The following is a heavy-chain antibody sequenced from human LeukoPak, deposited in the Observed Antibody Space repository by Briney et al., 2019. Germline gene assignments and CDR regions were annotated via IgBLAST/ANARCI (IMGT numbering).Heavy chain of an antibody. CDR3: AREPSVTTDD. J-gene: IGHJ4*02. V-gene: IGHV4-31*03. CDR2: IYYSGST. Sequence: SQTLSLTCTVSGGSISSGGYYWSWIRQHPGKGLEWIGYIYYSGSTYYNPSLKSRVTISVDTSKNQFSLKLSSATAADTAVYYCAREPSVTTDDWGQGTLVTVSS. D-gene: IGHD4-17*01. CDR1: GGSISSGGYY.